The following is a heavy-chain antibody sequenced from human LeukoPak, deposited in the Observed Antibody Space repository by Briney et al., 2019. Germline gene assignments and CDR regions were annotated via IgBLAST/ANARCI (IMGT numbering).Heavy chain of an antibody. CDR2: VDPENGET. J-gene: IGHJ4*02. CDR3: GRTAMSPIFDY. Sequence: AAVKVSCKASGYTFSDYYIHWVQPAPGKGGEWVGRVDPENGETIYAVKLQGRVTITADTSRDTAYMELSGLRSEDTALYYCGRTAMSPIFDYWGQGTLVTVSS. V-gene: IGHV1-69-2*01. D-gene: IGHD2-21*02. CDR1: GYTFSDYY.